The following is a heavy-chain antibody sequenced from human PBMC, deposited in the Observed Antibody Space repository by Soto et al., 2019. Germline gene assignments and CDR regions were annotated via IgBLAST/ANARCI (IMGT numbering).Heavy chain of an antibody. CDR1: GFTFSSYA. D-gene: IGHD3-3*01. Sequence: GGSLRLSCAASGFTFSSYAMSWVRQAPGKGLEWVAAISADGSDKYFSGSVKGRFTISRDNSKNTLFLQMNSLRVEDTAVYYCVKGSDVARQELDYWGQGTLVTVSS. J-gene: IGHJ4*02. CDR3: VKGSDVARQELDY. CDR2: ISADGSDK. V-gene: IGHV3-30*18.